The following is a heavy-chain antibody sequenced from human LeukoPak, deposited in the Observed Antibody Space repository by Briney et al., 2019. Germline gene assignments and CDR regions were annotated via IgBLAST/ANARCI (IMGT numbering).Heavy chain of an antibody. D-gene: IGHD3-22*01. CDR3: AYGDSSGYCSFDY. J-gene: IGHJ4*02. Sequence: GASVKVSCTASGGTFTSYAISWVRQAAGQGLEWMGGIIPIFGTANYAQKFQGRVTITADESTSTAYMELSSLRSEDTAVYYCAYGDSSGYCSFDYWGQGTLVTVSS. CDR2: IIPIFGTA. CDR1: GGTFTSYA. V-gene: IGHV1-69*13.